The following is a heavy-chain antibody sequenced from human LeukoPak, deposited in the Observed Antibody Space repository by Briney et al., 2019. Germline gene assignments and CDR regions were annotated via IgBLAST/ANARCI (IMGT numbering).Heavy chain of an antibody. J-gene: IGHJ4*02. CDR1: GGSISSSSYY. D-gene: IGHD3-9*01. CDR3: PRRAYDILTGYYNVDY. Sequence: SETLSLTCTVSGGSISSSSYYWGWIRQPPGKGLEWIGSIYYSGSTYYNPSLKSRVTISVDTSKNQFSLKLSSVTAADTAVYYWPRRAYDILTGYYNVDYWGQGTLVTVSS. V-gene: IGHV4-39*01. CDR2: IYYSGST.